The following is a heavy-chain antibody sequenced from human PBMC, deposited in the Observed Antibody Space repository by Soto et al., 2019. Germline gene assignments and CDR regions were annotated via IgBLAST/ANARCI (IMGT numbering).Heavy chain of an antibody. D-gene: IGHD2-21*02. J-gene: IGHJ3*01. CDR3: AKMTPYGGDYRDAFDV. CDR2: VTGRARNT. CDR1: GFTFSNFA. V-gene: IGHV3-23*01. Sequence: EINLLESGGGLQQPGGSLRLSCAASGFTFSNFAMGWVRQAPGKGPEWVSAVTGRARNTYYADSVQGRFTVSRDNFKDTVYLQMNGLRAEDTAVYYCAKMTPYGGDYRDAFDVWGQGTVVTVAS.